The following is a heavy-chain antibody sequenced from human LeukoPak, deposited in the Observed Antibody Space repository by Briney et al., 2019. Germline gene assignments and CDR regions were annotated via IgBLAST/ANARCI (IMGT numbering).Heavy chain of an antibody. CDR1: GFTFSSYS. J-gene: IGHJ6*03. V-gene: IGHV3-23*01. D-gene: IGHD2-8*01. CDR3: ANGNRCTSPNCLGYYYFYMDV. Sequence: GGSLRLSCAASGFTFSSYSMNWVRQAPGRGLEWVSGFSRSGGITYYADSVKGRFTISRDNSKNTLYLQMNSLRAEDTAVYYCANGNRCTSPNCLGYYYFYMDVWGKGTTVTVSS. CDR2: FSRSGGIT.